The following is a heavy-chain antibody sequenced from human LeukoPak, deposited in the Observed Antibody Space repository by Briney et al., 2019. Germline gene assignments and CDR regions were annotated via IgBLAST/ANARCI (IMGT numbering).Heavy chain of an antibody. V-gene: IGHV5-51*01. Sequence: GESLKISCKGSGYSFSSYWIAWVRQMPGKGLEWMGIIYPGDSDTRYSPSFQGQVTISADKSISTAYLQWSSLKASDTAMYYCARRYSSSWYGFDPWGQGTLVTVSS. D-gene: IGHD6-13*01. CDR2: IYPGDSDT. CDR3: ARRYSSSWYGFDP. CDR1: GYSFSSYW. J-gene: IGHJ5*02.